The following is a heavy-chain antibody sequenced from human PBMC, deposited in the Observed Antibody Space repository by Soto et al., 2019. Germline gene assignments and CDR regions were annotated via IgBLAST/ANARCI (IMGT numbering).Heavy chain of an antibody. CDR1: GGSISSYY. Sequence: SETLSLTCTVSGGSISSYYWSWIRQPPGKGLEWIGYIYYSGSTDYNPSLKSRVTISVDTSKNQFSLKLSSVTAADTAVYYCARCQSGSSDWYFDLWGSGTLVTVSS. CDR2: IYYSGST. J-gene: IGHJ2*01. D-gene: IGHD1-26*01. CDR3: ARCQSGSSDWYFDL. V-gene: IGHV4-59*08.